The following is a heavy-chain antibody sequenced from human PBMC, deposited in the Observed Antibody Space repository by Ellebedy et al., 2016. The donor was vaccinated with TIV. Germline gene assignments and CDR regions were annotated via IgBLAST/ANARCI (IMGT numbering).Heavy chain of an antibody. Sequence: GESLKISXAASGFSFSSYAMNWVRQAPGKGLEWVSAISGSGGSTYYADFVKGRFTISRDKSKNTLYLEMNSLRAEDTAVYYCAKEVKYYYDNSGSHFDYWGQGTLVTVSS. CDR3: AKEVKYYYDNSGSHFDY. J-gene: IGHJ4*02. CDR2: ISGSGGST. CDR1: GFSFSSYA. D-gene: IGHD3-22*01. V-gene: IGHV3-23*01.